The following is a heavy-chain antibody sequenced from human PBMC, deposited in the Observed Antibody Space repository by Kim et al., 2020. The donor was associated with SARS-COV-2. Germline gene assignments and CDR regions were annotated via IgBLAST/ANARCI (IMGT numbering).Heavy chain of an antibody. Sequence: LNSRVTISIDTSKNQFSLKLSSVTAADTAVYYCARACRQWLVRPIVYYFDYWGQGTLVTVSS. J-gene: IGHJ4*02. V-gene: IGHV4-34*01. CDR3: ARACRQWLVRPIVYYFDY. D-gene: IGHD6-19*01.